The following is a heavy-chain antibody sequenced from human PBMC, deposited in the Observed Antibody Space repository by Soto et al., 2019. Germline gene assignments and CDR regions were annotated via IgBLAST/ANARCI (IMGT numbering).Heavy chain of an antibody. CDR2: IYKSATT. V-gene: IGHV4-30-4*01. D-gene: IGHD7-27*01. CDR3: ARGRYCLTGRCFPNWFDS. Sequence: SETLSLTCSVSGDSISNLDYFWAWIRQPPGQALEYIGYIYKSATTYYNPSFESRVAISFDTSKSQFSLNVPSVTAADTAVYFCARGRYCLTGRCFPNWFDSWGQGALVTVSS. J-gene: IGHJ5*01. CDR1: GDSISNLDYF.